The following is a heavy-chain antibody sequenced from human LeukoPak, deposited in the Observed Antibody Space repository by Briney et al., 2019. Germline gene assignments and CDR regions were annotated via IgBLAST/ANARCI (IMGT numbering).Heavy chain of an antibody. Sequence: GRSLRLSCTASGFIFSGYGMHWVRQAPGKGLDWVAVISYDGTYSYYADSVKGRFTISRDNSKNTLYLQMNSLRAEDTALYYCARELSPVVKYYFEYWGQGTLVPVSP. CDR1: GFIFSGYG. CDR3: ARELSPVVKYYFEY. V-gene: IGHV3-30*03. D-gene: IGHD3-22*01. J-gene: IGHJ4*02. CDR2: ISYDGTYS.